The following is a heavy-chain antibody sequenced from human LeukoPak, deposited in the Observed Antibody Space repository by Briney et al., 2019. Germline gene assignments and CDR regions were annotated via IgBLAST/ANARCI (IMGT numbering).Heavy chain of an antibody. CDR1: GFTFSSYE. V-gene: IGHV3-48*03. D-gene: IGHD1-1*01. Sequence: GGSLRLSCTASGFTFSSYEMNWVRQAPGKGLEWVSYISSSGSTIYYADSVKGRFTISRDNAKNSLYLQMNSLRAEDTAVYYCVRCTFVLHKRCSAFDVWGQGTMVTVSA. J-gene: IGHJ3*01. CDR3: VRCTFVLHKRCSAFDV. CDR2: ISSSGSTI.